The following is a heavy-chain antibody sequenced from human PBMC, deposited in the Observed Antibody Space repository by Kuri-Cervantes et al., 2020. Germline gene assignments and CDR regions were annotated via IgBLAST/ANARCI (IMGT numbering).Heavy chain of an antibody. V-gene: IGHV3-30*03. Sequence: GESLKISCAASGFTFSSYGMHWVRQAPGKGLEWVAVISYDGSNKYYADSVKGRFTISRDNSKNTLYLQMNSLRAEDTAVYYCVKRVTMVRGVKGSGYYYGMDVWGQGTTVTVSS. CDR1: GFTFSSYG. CDR2: ISYDGSNK. D-gene: IGHD3-10*01. CDR3: VKRVTMVRGVKGSGYYYGMDV. J-gene: IGHJ6*02.